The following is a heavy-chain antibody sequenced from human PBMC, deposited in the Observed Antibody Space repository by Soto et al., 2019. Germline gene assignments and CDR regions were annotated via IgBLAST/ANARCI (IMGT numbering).Heavy chain of an antibody. CDR1: GYSFTSYW. CDR2: IYPGGSDT. V-gene: IGHV5-51*01. Sequence: GESLKISCRGSGYSFTSYWIGWVRQMPGKGLEWMGIIYPGGSDTRYSPSFQGQVTISADKSISTAYLQWSSLKASDTAMYYCARQSNWIDPGRGGPPSFNWFDPWGQGTLVTVSS. D-gene: IGHD1-1*01. J-gene: IGHJ5*02. CDR3: ARQSNWIDPGRGGPPSFNWFDP.